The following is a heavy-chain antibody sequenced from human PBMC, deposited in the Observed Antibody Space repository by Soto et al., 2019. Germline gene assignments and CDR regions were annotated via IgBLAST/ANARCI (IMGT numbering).Heavy chain of an antibody. CDR1: GGTFNTYA. D-gene: IGHD3-22*01. V-gene: IGHV1-69*01. CDR3: ARRDSKYDSAGYPPFDS. CDR2: IILILGSA. Sequence: QVQLVQSGAEVKKPGSSVKVSCKSSGGTFNTYAISWVRQAPGQGLEWMGAIILILGSATYAQRFQGRVTITADEFTTTAYMELSSLRSDDTAVYFCARRDSKYDSAGYPPFDSWGQGTLVTVSS. J-gene: IGHJ5*01.